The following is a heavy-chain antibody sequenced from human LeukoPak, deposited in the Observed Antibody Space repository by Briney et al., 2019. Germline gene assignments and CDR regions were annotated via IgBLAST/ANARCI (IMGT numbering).Heavy chain of an antibody. D-gene: IGHD2-15*01. CDR1: GFTFSDYW. V-gene: IGHV3-74*01. CDR2: IISDGSSV. J-gene: IGHJ4*02. Sequence: GGSLRLSCIASGFTFSDYWMHWVRQAPGKGPVWVSRIISDGSSVSYVDSVKGRFIMSRDNAKNTLYLQMNSLRVEDTAVYYCARRFCSGGSCSTRPLDYWGQGTLVTVSS. CDR3: ARRFCSGGSCSTRPLDY.